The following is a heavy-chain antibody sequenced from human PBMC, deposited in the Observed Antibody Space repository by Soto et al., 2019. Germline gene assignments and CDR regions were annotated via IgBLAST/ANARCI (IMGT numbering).Heavy chain of an antibody. J-gene: IGHJ6*02. CDR2: ISSSSSTI. CDR1: GFTFSSYS. CDR3: ARDPLNYDFWSGPLGGGYYYYYGMDV. V-gene: IGHV3-48*02. D-gene: IGHD3-3*01. Sequence: GGSLRLSCAASGFTFSSYSMNWVRQAPGKGLEWVSYISSSSSTIYYADSVKGRFTISRDNAKNSLYLQMNSLRDEDTAVYYCARDPLNYDFWSGPLGGGYYYYYGMDVWGQGTTVTVSS.